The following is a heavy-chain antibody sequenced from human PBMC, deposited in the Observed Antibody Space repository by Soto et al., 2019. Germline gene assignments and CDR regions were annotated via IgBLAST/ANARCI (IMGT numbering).Heavy chain of an antibody. CDR2: INHSGDT. Sequence: PSETLSLTCAVYGGSFTDYYWSWIRQPPGKGLEWIGEINHSGDTNYNPSLKSRVTISVDTSKNQFSLKLSSVTAADTAVYYCGRDTVVAQAANVDWLDPWGKGTGATFS. CDR1: GGSFTDYY. J-gene: IGHJ5*02. V-gene: IGHV4-34*01. D-gene: IGHD2-2*01. CDR3: GRDTVVAQAANVDWLDP.